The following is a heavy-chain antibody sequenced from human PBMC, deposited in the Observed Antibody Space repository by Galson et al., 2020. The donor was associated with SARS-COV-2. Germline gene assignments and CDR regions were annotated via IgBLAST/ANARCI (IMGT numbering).Heavy chain of an antibody. J-gene: IGHJ6*02. V-gene: IGHV4-39*01. Sequence: SETLSLTCTVSAGSISSSSYYWGWIRQPPGKGLEWIGRIYYSGSTYYNPSLKSRVTISVDTSKNQFSLKLSSVTAADTAVYYCAGGVVAVTRSVYYCMDVWGQGTTVTVSS. CDR3: AGGVVAVTRSVYYCMDV. CDR1: AGSISSSSYY. CDR2: IYYSGST. D-gene: IGHD2-15*01.